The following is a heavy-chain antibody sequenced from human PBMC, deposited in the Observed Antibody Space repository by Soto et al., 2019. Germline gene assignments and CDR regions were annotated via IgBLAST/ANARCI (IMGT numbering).Heavy chain of an antibody. CDR1: GGSFSGYY. V-gene: IGHV4-34*01. CDR3: ASLAARLYYYYYGMDV. D-gene: IGHD6-6*01. J-gene: IGHJ6*02. CDR2: INHSGST. Sequence: PSETLSLTCAVYGGSFSGYYWSWIRQPPGKGLEWIGEINHSGSTNYSPSLKSRVTISVDTSKNQFSLKLSSVTAADTAVYYCASLAARLYYYYYGMDVWGQGTTVTVYS.